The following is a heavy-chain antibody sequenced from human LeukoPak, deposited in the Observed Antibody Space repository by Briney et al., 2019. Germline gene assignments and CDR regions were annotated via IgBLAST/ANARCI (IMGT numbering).Heavy chain of an antibody. D-gene: IGHD6-13*01. CDR3: ARAWGSSWYDVPSFDY. Sequence: SETLSLTCAVYGGSFSGYYWSWIRQPPGKGLEWIGEINHSGSTNYNPSLKSRVTISVDTSKNQFSLKLSSVTAADTAVYYCARAWGSSWYDVPSFDYWGQGTLVTVSS. V-gene: IGHV4-34*01. CDR1: GGSFSGYY. J-gene: IGHJ4*02. CDR2: INHSGST.